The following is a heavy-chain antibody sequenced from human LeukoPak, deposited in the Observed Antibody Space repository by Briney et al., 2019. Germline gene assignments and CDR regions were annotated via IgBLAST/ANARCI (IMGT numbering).Heavy chain of an antibody. CDR3: ASAYGSGSYLHS. J-gene: IGHJ4*02. D-gene: IGHD3-10*01. CDR1: GFSFSSYS. Sequence: GGSLRLSCAASGFSFSSYSMNWVRQAPGKGLEWVSYISHTGSTMSYADSVKGRFTISRDNARNSLYLQMNSLRLEDTAFYYCASAYGSGSYLHSWGQGTLVTVSS. V-gene: IGHV3-48*04. CDR2: ISHTGSTM.